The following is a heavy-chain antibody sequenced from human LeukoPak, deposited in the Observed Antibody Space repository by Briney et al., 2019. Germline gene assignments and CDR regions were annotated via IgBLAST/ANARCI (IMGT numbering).Heavy chain of an antibody. V-gene: IGHV3-30*03. Sequence: GGSLRLSCAASGFTFSSYGMHWVRQAPGKGLEWVAVISYDGSNKYYADSVKGRFTISRDNSKNTLYLQMNSLRAEDTAVYYCARVRSGSSAGNYGMDVWGQGTTVTVSS. CDR1: GFTFSSYG. D-gene: IGHD1-26*01. J-gene: IGHJ6*02. CDR3: ARVRSGSSAGNYGMDV. CDR2: ISYDGSNK.